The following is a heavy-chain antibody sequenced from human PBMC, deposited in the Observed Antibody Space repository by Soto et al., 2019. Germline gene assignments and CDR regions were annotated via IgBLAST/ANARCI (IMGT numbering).Heavy chain of an antibody. CDR1: GFTVSSNY. J-gene: IGHJ3*02. D-gene: IGHD6-19*01. CDR3: ARDQSRGVAGRDAFDI. CDR2: IYSGGST. V-gene: IGHV3-66*01. Sequence: EVQLVESGGGLVQPGGSLRLSCAASGFTVSSNYMSWVRQAPGKGLEWVSVIYSGGSTYYADSVKGRFTISRDNSKNTLYLQMNSLRAEDTAVYYCARDQSRGVAGRDAFDIWGQGTMVTVSS.